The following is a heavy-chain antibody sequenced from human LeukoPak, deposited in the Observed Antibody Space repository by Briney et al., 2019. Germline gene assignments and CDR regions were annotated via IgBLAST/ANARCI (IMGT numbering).Heavy chain of an antibody. D-gene: IGHD3-3*01. J-gene: IGHJ4*02. Sequence: PGGSLRLSCAASGFTFGSYGMYWVRQAPGKGLEWVALIWYDGSNKYYADSVKGRFTISRDNSKNTLYLQMNSLRAEDTAVYYCASQAYYDFWSGLDYWGQGTLVTVSS. CDR1: GFTFGSYG. CDR2: IWYDGSNK. V-gene: IGHV3-33*01. CDR3: ASQAYYDFWSGLDY.